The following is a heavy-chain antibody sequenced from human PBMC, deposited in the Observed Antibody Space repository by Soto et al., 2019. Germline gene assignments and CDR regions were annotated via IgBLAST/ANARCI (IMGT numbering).Heavy chain of an antibody. J-gene: IGHJ4*02. Sequence: ASVKVSCKVSGYTLTELSMHWVRQAPGKGLEWMGGFDPEDGETIYAQKFQGRVTMTEDTSTDTAYMELSSLRSEDTAVYYCATVRGRRGGQAPSSFDYWGQGTLVTVSS. D-gene: IGHD3-10*01. V-gene: IGHV1-24*01. CDR3: ATVRGRRGGQAPSSFDY. CDR1: GYTLTELS. CDR2: FDPEDGET.